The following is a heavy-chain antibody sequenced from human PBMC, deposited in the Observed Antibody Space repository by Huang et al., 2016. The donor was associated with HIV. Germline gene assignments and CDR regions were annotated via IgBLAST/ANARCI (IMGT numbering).Heavy chain of an antibody. CDR1: GGSFSGPT. V-gene: IGHV4-34*01. CDR3: ARGRGDARGFLGLDF. Sequence: QVQLHQWGAGLLKPSETLSLTCAVYGGSFSGPTWTWIRQTPGKGLEWIGELNHSGRPNYSTSLKRRVTISLDTSKNQFSLRLRSVTAADTAVYYCARGRGDARGFLGLDFWGQGTLVTVSS. D-gene: IGHD3-16*01. CDR2: LNHSGRP. J-gene: IGHJ4*02.